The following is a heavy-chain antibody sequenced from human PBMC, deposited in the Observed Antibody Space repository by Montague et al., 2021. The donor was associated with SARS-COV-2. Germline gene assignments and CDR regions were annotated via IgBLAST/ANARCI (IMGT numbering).Heavy chain of an antibody. CDR2: IYYSGST. J-gene: IGHJ6*02. Sequence: SQTLSLTCTVSGGSISSYYWSWIRQPPGKGLEWIGYIYYSGSTNYNPSLKSRVTISVDTSKNQFSLKLSSVTVADTAVYYCARYTRQIRLIVFDYGMDVWGQGTTVTVSS. CDR3: ARYTRQIRLIVFDYGMDV. V-gene: IGHV4-59*01. D-gene: IGHD4-17*01. CDR1: GGSISSYY.